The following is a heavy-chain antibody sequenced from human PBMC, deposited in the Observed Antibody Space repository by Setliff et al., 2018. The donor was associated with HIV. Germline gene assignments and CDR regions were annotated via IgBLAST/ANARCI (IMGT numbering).Heavy chain of an antibody. Sequence: SETLSLTCTVSGGSISTGVYYWSWVRQPADKALEWIGRISASGSTNYNPSLESRVTLSIDTSNNQFSLKLTSVTAADTAAYYCARVYSRSWFFFDHWGQGILVTVSS. CDR2: ISASGST. V-gene: IGHV4-61*02. CDR1: GGSISTGVYY. J-gene: IGHJ4*02. D-gene: IGHD6-13*01. CDR3: ARVYSRSWFFFDH.